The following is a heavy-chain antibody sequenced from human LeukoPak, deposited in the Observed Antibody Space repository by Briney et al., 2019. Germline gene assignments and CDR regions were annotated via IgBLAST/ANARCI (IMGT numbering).Heavy chain of an antibody. J-gene: IGHJ6*02. CDR2: ISYDGSNK. D-gene: IGHD5-12*01. V-gene: IGHV3-30-3*01. CDR3: ARDRTTIYYYYGMDV. CDR1: GFTFSSYA. Sequence: GGSLSLSCAASGFTFSSYAMHWVRQAPGKGLEWVAVISYDGSNKYYADSVKGRFTISRDNSKNTLYLQMNSLRAEDTAVYYCARDRTTIYYYYGMDVWGQGTTVTVSS.